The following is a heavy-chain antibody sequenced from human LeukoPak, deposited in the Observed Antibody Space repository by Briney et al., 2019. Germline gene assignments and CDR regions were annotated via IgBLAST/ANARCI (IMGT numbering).Heavy chain of an antibody. D-gene: IGHD3-10*02. CDR3: AELGITMIGGV. V-gene: IGHV3-48*03. J-gene: IGHJ6*04. CDR1: GFPFSSYD. CDR2: ISSSGDTI. Sequence: GGSLRLSCAASGFPFSSYDMNWVRQAPGKGLEWVSYISSSGDTIFYADSVKGRFTISRDNAKNSLYLQMNSLRAEDTAVYYCAELGITMIGGVWGKGTTVTISS.